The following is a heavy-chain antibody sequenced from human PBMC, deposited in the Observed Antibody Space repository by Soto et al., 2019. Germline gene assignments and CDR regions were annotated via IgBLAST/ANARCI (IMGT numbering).Heavy chain of an antibody. CDR1: GGSFSGHF. CDR2: VDDGGNT. CDR3: ARVAQFDILTGYYPFDY. J-gene: IGHJ4*02. D-gene: IGHD3-9*01. V-gene: IGHV4-34*01. Sequence: SETLSLTCGVYGGSFSGHFWSWVRQPPGKGLEWIGEVDDGGNTNSNPSLKSRVTISLDTSKNQFSLNLNSVTAADTAMYYCARVAQFDILTGYYPFDYWGQGTLVTVSS.